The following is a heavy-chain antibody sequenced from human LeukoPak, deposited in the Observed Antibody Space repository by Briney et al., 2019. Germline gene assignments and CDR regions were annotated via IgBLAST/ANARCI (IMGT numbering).Heavy chain of an antibody. CDR3: ARDGLYYYDSSGLDY. V-gene: IGHV1-46*01. CDR2: INPSGGST. CDR1: GYTFTSYY. D-gene: IGHD3-22*01. Sequence: VSVKVSCKASGYTFTSYYMHWVRQAPGQGLEWMGIINPSGGSTSYAQKFQGRVTMTRDTSTSTVYMELSSLRSEDTAVYYCARDGLYYYDSSGLDYWGQGTLVTVSS. J-gene: IGHJ4*02.